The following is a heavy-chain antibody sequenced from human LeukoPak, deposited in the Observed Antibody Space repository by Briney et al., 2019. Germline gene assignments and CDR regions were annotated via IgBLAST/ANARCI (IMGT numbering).Heavy chain of an antibody. CDR3: ARVKRWLQLQPFDY. V-gene: IGHV1-8*01. Sequence: VSVKVSCKASGYTFTSYDINWVRQATGQGLEWMGWMNPNSGNTGYAQKFQGRVTMTRNTSISAAYMELSSLRSEDTAVYYCARVKRWLQLQPFDYWGQGTLVTVSS. J-gene: IGHJ4*02. D-gene: IGHD5-24*01. CDR1: GYTFTSYD. CDR2: MNPNSGNT.